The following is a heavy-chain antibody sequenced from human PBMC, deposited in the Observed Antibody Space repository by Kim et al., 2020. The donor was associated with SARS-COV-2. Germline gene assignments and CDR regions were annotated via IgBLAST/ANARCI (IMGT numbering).Heavy chain of an antibody. J-gene: IGHJ4*02. Sequence: SVKGRFTISRDNSKNTLYRQMNSLRAEDTAVYYCAKDGGYCSGGSCYFAYWGQGTLVTVSS. D-gene: IGHD2-15*01. V-gene: IGHV3-23*01. CDR3: AKDGGYCSGGSCYFAY.